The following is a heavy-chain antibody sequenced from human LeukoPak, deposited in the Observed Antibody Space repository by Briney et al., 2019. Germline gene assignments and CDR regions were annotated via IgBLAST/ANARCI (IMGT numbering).Heavy chain of an antibody. D-gene: IGHD3-10*01. J-gene: IGHJ5*02. CDR3: ARARYGSGTNWFDP. CDR2: INSDGSST. Sequence: GGSLRLSCAASGFTFSSYWMHWVRQAPGKGLVWVSRINSDGSSTSYADSVKGRFTISRDNAKNTLYLQMNSLRAEDTAVYYCARARYGSGTNWFDPWGQGTLVTVSS. CDR1: GFTFSSYW. V-gene: IGHV3-74*01.